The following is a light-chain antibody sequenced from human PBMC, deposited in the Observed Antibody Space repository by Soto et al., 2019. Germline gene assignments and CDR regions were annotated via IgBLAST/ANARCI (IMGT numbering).Light chain of an antibody. CDR3: SSYTTSNTRQIV. V-gene: IGLV2-14*03. CDR2: DVS. Sequence: QSALPQPASVSGSPGQSITISCTGTSSDVGGYNYVSWYQHHPGKAPKLLIYDVSNRPSGISNRFSGSKSDNTASLTISGLQPEDEADYYCSSYTTSNTRQIVFGTGTKLTVL. CDR1: SSDVGGYNY. J-gene: IGLJ1*01.